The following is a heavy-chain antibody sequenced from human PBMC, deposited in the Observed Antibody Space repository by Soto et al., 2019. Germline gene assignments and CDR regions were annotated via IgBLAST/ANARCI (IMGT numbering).Heavy chain of an antibody. CDR2: MNPNSGNP. J-gene: IGHJ6*03. V-gene: IGHV1-8*01. D-gene: IGHD2-2*01. CDR1: GYTFTSYD. Sequence: ASVKVSCKASGYTFTSYDINWVRQATGQGLEWMGWMNPNSGNPGYAQKFQGRVTMTRNTSISTAYMELSSLGSEDTAVYYCARSLYCSSTSCYDEDYYYYYMDVWGKGTTVTVSS. CDR3: ARSLYCSSTSCYDEDYYYYYMDV.